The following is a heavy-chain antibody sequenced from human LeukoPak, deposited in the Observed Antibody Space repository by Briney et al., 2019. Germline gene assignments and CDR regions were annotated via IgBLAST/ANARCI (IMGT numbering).Heavy chain of an antibody. D-gene: IGHD3-10*01. CDR1: GFTFSSYE. V-gene: IGHV3-48*03. CDR3: ARDGDTMVRGVITAIYPFDY. Sequence: GGSLRLSCAASGFTFSSYEMNWVRQAPGKGLEWVSYISSSGSTIYYADSVKGRFTISRDNAKNSLYLQMNSLRAEDTAVYYCARDGDTMVRGVITAIYPFDYWGQGTLVTVSS. J-gene: IGHJ4*02. CDR2: ISSSGSTI.